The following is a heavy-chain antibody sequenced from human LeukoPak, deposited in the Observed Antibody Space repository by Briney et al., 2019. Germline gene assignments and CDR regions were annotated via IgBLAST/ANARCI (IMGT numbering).Heavy chain of an antibody. J-gene: IGHJ5*01. CDR1: GFSFSSYA. Sequence: GGSLRLSCAASGFSFSSYAMHWVRQAPGKGLEWVALISYDGSNKYYADSMKGRLTISKDQSKNTLYLQMNSLRVEDTAVYYCAKDRWQYYDTSAYYDSWGQGTLVTVSS. CDR2: ISYDGSNK. CDR3: AKDRWQYYDTSAYYDS. D-gene: IGHD3-22*01. V-gene: IGHV3-30*18.